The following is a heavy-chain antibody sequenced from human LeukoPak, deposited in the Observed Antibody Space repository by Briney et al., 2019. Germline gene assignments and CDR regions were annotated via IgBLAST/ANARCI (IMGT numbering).Heavy chain of an antibody. CDR1: GFTFSTYA. CDR3: ARTALGIEAGGLQYFDY. D-gene: IGHD6-13*01. Sequence: PGGSLRLSCAASGFTFSTYAMNWVRQAPGKGLEWVSAISGSGGSTYYADSVKGRFTISRNNSKNRLYMEMNSLRAEDTDVYYCARTALGIEAGGLQYFDYWGEGTLVSVS. J-gene: IGHJ4*02. V-gene: IGHV3-23*01. CDR2: ISGSGGST.